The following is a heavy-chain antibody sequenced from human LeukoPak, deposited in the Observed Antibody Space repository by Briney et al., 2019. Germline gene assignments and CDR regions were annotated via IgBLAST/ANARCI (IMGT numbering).Heavy chain of an antibody. CDR2: ISAYNGNT. Sequence: GASVKVSCKASGYTFTSYGISWVRQAPGQGLEWMGWISAYNGNTNYAQKLQGRVTMTTDTSTSTAYMELRSPRSDDTAVYYCARDRRRYSNSHGQTTWFDPWGQGTLVTVSS. D-gene: IGHD6-6*01. V-gene: IGHV1-18*01. CDR3: ARDRRRYSNSHGQTTWFDP. CDR1: GYTFTSYG. J-gene: IGHJ5*02.